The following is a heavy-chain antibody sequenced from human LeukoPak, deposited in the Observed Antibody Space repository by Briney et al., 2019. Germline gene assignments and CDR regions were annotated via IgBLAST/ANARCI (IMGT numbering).Heavy chain of an antibody. Sequence: GGSLRLPCAASRFPFSDHWMTWVRQAPGKGLEWVANIKPDGGEKYSVDSVEGRFTISRDNAKNSLYMQMNSLRAEDTALYYCARTHYDDGSAYRSLDYWGQGTLVTVSS. CDR3: ARTHYDDGSAYRSLDY. CDR1: RFPFSDHW. V-gene: IGHV3-7*01. CDR2: IKPDGGEK. J-gene: IGHJ4*02. D-gene: IGHD3-22*01.